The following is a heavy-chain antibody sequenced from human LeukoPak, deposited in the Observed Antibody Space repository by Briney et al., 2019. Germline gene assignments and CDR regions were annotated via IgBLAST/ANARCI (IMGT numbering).Heavy chain of an antibody. Sequence: GGSLRLSCEASGSTFSAYAMTWVRQAPGKGLQWVAVIWYDGSNEYYADSVKGRFTISRDNSKNALYMQMNSLRAEDTAVYYCARDASTIAALDYWGQGTLVTVPS. V-gene: IGHV3-33*07. D-gene: IGHD6-25*01. CDR3: ARDASTIAALDY. J-gene: IGHJ4*02. CDR2: IWYDGSNE. CDR1: GSTFSAYA.